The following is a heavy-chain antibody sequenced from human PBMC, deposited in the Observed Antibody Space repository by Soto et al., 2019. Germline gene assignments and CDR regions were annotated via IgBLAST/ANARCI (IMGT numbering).Heavy chain of an antibody. D-gene: IGHD6-25*01. V-gene: IGHV1-69*13. J-gene: IGHJ4*02. CDR2: IIPIFGTA. Sequence: SVKVSCKASGGTFSSYAISWVRQAPGQGLEWMGGIIPIFGTANYAQKFQGRVTITADESTSTAYMELSSLKTEDTAVYYCTTVPYSSGPTWGLGTLVTVSS. CDR3: TTVPYSSGPT. CDR1: GGTFSSYA.